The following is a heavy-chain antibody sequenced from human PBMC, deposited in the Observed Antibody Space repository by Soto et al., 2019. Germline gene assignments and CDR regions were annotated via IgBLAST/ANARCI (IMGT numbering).Heavy chain of an antibody. J-gene: IGHJ4*02. V-gene: IGHV1-18*01. D-gene: IGHD2-8*01. CDR3: ARDQSVDIVLMVYAANFDY. CDR1: GYTFTSYG. CDR2: ISAYNGNT. Sequence: ASVKVSCKASGYTFTSYGISWVRQAPGQGHEWMGWISAYNGNTNYAQKLQGRVTMTTDTSTSTAYMELRSLRSDDTAVYYCARDQSVDIVLMVYAANFDYSGQGTLVTVSS.